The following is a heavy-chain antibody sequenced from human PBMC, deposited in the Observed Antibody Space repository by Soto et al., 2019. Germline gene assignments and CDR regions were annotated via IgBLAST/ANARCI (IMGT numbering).Heavy chain of an antibody. V-gene: IGHV3-23*01. CDR1: EFTFSSYA. CDR2: ISGSGGNT. CDR3: AKDRSSSGGGYFYYYYGMDV. J-gene: IGHJ6*02. D-gene: IGHD6-6*01. Sequence: EVQLLESEGGLVQPGESLRLSCAASEFTFSSYAMSWVRQAPGKGLEWVSAISGSGGNTYYADSVKGRFTISRDISKNTLYLQMNSLRAEDTTVYYCAKDRSSSGGGYFYYYYGMDVWGQGTTVSVSS.